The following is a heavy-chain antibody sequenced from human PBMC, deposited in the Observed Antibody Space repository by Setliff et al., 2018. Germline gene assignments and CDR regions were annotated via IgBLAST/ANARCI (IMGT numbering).Heavy chain of an antibody. CDR1: GGSISSSYYY. CDR3: AKSTAYLSYYYYYGFDV. CDR2: IHYSGST. Sequence: PSETLSLTCAVSGGSISSSYYYWGWIRQPPGKGLEWIGSIHYSGSTYYKSSLKSRVTISLNTSKNQFSLMLSSVTAADTAVYYCAKSTAYLSYYYYYGFDVWGPGTTVTVSS. V-gene: IGHV4-39*07. D-gene: IGHD3-9*01. J-gene: IGHJ6*02.